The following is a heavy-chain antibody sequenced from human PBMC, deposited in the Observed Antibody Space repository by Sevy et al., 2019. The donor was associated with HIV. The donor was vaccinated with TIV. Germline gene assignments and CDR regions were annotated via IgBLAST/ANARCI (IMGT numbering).Heavy chain of an antibody. CDR1: GFTFSNYW. CDR3: ARVGNHYAFDY. D-gene: IGHD3-10*01. J-gene: IGHJ4*02. V-gene: IGHV3-7*01. Sequence: GGSLRLSCAASGFTFSNYWMSWVRQAPGKGLEWVANIKQDGSEKYYVDSLKGRFTISRDNAKNSLYLQMNSLRAEDTAVYYCARVGNHYAFDYWGQGTLVTVSS. CDR2: IKQDGSEK.